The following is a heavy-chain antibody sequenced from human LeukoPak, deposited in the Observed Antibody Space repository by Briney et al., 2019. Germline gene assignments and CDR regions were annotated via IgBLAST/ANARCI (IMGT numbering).Heavy chain of an antibody. V-gene: IGHV3-21*01. J-gene: IGHJ4*02. CDR3: ARDEQYCSSTSCDSPYFDY. CDR2: ISSSSSYI. D-gene: IGHD2-2*01. Sequence: GGSLRLSCAASGFTFSNAWMSWVRQAPGKGLEWVSSISSSSSYIYYADSVKGRFTISRDNAKNSLYLQMNSLRAEDTAVYYCARDEQYCSSTSCDSPYFDYWGQGTLVTVSS. CDR1: GFTFSNAW.